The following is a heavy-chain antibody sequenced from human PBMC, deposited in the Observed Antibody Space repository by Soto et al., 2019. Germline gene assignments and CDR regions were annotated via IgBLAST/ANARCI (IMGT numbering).Heavy chain of an antibody. CDR1: GGSMSSYC. V-gene: IGHV4-59*01. CDR2: IYYSGST. D-gene: IGHD3-10*01. Sequence: PSETLSLTCTVSGGSMSSYCWSWIRQPPGKGLEWIGYIYYSGSTIYNPSLKSRVTISVDTSKNQFSLKLSSVTAADTAVYYCARYGSGSSVWFDPWGQGTLVTVSS. J-gene: IGHJ5*02. CDR3: ARYGSGSSVWFDP.